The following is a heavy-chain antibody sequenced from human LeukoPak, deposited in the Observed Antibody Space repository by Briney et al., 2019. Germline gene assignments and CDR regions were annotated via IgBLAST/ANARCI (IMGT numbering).Heavy chain of an antibody. D-gene: IGHD3-22*01. CDR2: ISSSSTYI. CDR1: GFTFSSYS. CDR3: AKGGSSGYYLENWFDP. J-gene: IGHJ5*02. V-gene: IGHV3-21*04. Sequence: GGSLRLSCAASGFTFSSYSMNWVRQAPGKGLEWVSSISSSSTYIYYADSVKGRFTVSRDNAKNSLYLQMNSLRAEDTAVYYCAKGGSSGYYLENWFDPWGQGTLVTVSS.